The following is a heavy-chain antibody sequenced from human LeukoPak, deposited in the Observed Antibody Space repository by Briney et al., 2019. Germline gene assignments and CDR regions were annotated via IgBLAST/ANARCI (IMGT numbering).Heavy chain of an antibody. V-gene: IGHV3-21*01. CDR1: GFTFSSYS. D-gene: IGHD4-17*01. CDR3: ARGYGASSGGFDI. Sequence: GGSLRLSCAASGFTFSSYSMNWVRQAPGKGLETVSSISSSSSYIYYADSVKGRFTISRDNAKNSLYLQMNSLRAEDTAVYYCARGYGASSGGFDIWGQGTMVTVSS. J-gene: IGHJ3*02. CDR2: ISSSSSYI.